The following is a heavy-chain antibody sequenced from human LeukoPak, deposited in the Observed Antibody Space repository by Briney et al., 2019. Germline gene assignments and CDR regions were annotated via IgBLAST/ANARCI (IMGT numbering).Heavy chain of an antibody. CDR1: GGSFSGYY. CDR2: INHSGST. V-gene: IGHV4-34*01. J-gene: IGHJ4*02. Sequence: PSETLSLTCAVYGGSFSGYYWSWIRQPPGKGLEWIGEINHSGSTNYNPSLKSRVTISVDTSKNQFSLKLSSVTAADTAVYYCARTPNYDILTGYYKGDFDYWGQGTLVTASS. D-gene: IGHD3-9*01. CDR3: ARTPNYDILTGYYKGDFDY.